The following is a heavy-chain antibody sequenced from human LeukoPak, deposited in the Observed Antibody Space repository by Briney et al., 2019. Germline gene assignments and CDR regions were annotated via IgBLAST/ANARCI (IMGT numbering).Heavy chain of an antibody. V-gene: IGHV3-66*04. CDR3: ARQYSSASLDY. Sequence: GGSLRLSCAASGFTVSSNYMSWVRQAPGKGLEWVSVIYSGGSTYYADSVKGRFTISRDNSKNTLYLQMNSLRAEDTAVYYCARQYSSASLDYWGQGTLVTVSS. CDR1: GFTVSSNY. J-gene: IGHJ4*02. D-gene: IGHD6-6*01. CDR2: IYSGGST.